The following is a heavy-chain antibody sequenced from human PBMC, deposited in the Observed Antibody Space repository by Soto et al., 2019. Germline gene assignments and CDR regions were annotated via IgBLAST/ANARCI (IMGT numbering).Heavy chain of an antibody. CDR1: GFTFSGYG. Sequence: QVQLVESGGGVVQAGRYLRLSCAASGFTFSGYGMHWGRQAPGKGLEWVAGIWHDGTNKYYADSVKGRFTISRDNSKNTLYLQMNSLRAEDTAVYFCARGTGDFDYWGQGTLVTVSS. V-gene: IGHV3-33*01. CDR3: ARGTGDFDY. D-gene: IGHD1-1*01. CDR2: IWHDGTNK. J-gene: IGHJ4*02.